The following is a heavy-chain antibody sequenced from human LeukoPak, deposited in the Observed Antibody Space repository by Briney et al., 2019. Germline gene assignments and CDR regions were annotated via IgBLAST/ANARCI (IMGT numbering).Heavy chain of an antibody. CDR2: ISSSGSPI. J-gene: IGHJ4*02. V-gene: IGHV3-11*04. CDR1: GFTFSDYY. Sequence: GGSLRLSCAASGFTFSDYYMTWIRQAPGKGLEWVSFISSSGSPIFYADSVKGRFTMSRDNAKNSLYLQMNSLRAEDTAVYYCARQRPNYVDSWGQGTLVTVSS. CDR3: ARQRPNYVDS.